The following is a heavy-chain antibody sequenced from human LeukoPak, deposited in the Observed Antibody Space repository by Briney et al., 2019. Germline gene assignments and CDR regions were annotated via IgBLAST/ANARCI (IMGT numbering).Heavy chain of an antibody. V-gene: IGHV3-23*01. CDR1: GFTVSSNY. D-gene: IGHD2-21*01. CDR3: AKDRWGVYEHCCEPFDY. Sequence: GGSLRLSCAASGFTVSSNYMSWVRQAPGKGLEWVSAISGSGISTYYAESVRGRFTVSRDSPKNTLYLHMTSLRAEDTAVYYCAKDRWGVYEHCCEPFDYWGQGTLVTVSS. CDR2: ISGSGIST. J-gene: IGHJ4*02.